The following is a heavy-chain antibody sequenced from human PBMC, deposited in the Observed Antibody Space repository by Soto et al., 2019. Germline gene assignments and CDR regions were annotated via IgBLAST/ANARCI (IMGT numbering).Heavy chain of an antibody. D-gene: IGHD1-26*01. CDR1: ESTVRRDW. V-gene: IGHV3-7*04. CDR2: TNQDGSEK. J-gene: IGHJ4*02. Sequence: EVHLVESGGGLVQTGGSLRLSCAISESTVRRDWMNWVRQAPGKGLEWVAHTNQDGSEKYYVDSVKGRFTISRDNAKNSLYLQMNSLGAGDTAMYYGSGGVGDAFWGQGTLVTVSS. CDR3: SGGVGDAF.